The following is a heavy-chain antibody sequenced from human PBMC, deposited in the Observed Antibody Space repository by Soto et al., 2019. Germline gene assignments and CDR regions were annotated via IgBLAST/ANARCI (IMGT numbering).Heavy chain of an antibody. V-gene: IGHV4-28*03. Sequence: SETLSLTCAVSGYSISSSNWWGWIRQPPGKGLEWIGYIYYSGSTYYNPSLKSRVTMSVDTSKNQFSLKLSSVTAVDTAVYYCARAPSRGVIITTGWFDPWGQGTLVTVSS. D-gene: IGHD3-10*01. CDR1: GYSISSSNW. CDR2: IYYSGST. J-gene: IGHJ5*02. CDR3: ARAPSRGVIITTGWFDP.